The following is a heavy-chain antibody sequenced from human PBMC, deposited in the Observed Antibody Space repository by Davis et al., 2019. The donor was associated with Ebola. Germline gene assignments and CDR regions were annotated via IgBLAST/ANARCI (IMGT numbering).Heavy chain of an antibody. J-gene: IGHJ2*01. CDR2: MNPNSGNT. V-gene: IGHV1-8*02. Sequence: ASVKVSCKASGYTFTSYDINWVRQATGQGLEWMGWMNPNSGNTGYAQKFQGRVTMTRDTSISTAYMELSRLRAEDTAVYYCARATGFWSGYNWYFDLWGRGTLVTVSS. CDR1: GYTFTSYD. D-gene: IGHD3-3*01. CDR3: ARATGFWSGYNWYFDL.